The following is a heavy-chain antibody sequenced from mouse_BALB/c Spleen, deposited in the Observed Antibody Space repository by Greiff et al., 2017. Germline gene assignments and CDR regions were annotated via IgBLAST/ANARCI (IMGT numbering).Heavy chain of an antibody. CDR1: GFSLTSYG. CDR2: IWAGGST. CDR3: ASAHYDYDGYAMDY. J-gene: IGHJ4*01. V-gene: IGHV2-9*02. Sequence: VKLMESGPGLVAPSQSLSITCTVSGFSLTSYGVHWVRQPPGKGLEWLGVIWAGGSTNYNSALMSRLSISKDNSKSQVFLKMNSLQTDDTAMYYCASAHYDYDGYAMDYWGQGTSVTVSS. D-gene: IGHD2-4*01.